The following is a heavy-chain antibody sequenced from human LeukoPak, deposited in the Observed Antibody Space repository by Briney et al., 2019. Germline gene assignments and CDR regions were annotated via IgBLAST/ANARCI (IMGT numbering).Heavy chain of an antibody. V-gene: IGHV4-59*01. CDR3: ARDCSNASCYRFDI. D-gene: IGHD2-2*01. Sequence: PSETLSLTCTVSGGSISTYYWSWIRQPPGKGLGWIGYVYNSGGTNYNPSLKSRVTISVDTSKNQFSLKLSSVTAADTAMYFCARDCSNASCYRFDIWGQGTMVTVSS. J-gene: IGHJ3*02. CDR1: GGSISTYY. CDR2: VYNSGGT.